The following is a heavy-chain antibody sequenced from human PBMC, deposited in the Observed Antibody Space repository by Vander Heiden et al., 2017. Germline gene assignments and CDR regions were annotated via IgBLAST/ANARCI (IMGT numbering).Heavy chain of an antibody. CDR3: ARAPGRRVLDY. Sequence: QVHLVQSGGEVKKPGASVKVSCKASGYTFIDYGISWVRQAPGQGLEWMGWISAYNGNTNYAQKLQGRLTMTTDTSTRTAYLELRSLTSDDTAVYFCARAPGRRVLDYWGQGTPVTGSA. CDR2: ISAYNGNT. CDR1: GYTFIDYG. V-gene: IGHV1-18*01. D-gene: IGHD2-2*01. J-gene: IGHJ4*02.